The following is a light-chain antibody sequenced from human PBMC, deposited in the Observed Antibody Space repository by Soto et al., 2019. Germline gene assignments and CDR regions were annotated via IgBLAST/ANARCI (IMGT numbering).Light chain of an antibody. CDR1: QDIRSS. V-gene: IGKV3-15*01. CDR3: QQDTILPLT. CDR2: GAS. Sequence: TQSRATVAVAKGERGTXSCRASQDIRSSLAWYQQKPGHATRLIIYGASIRATGVPAKFSGSGSGTEFTLSISSLQSENLGVYYCQQDTILPLTFGGGTTVGIK. J-gene: IGKJ4*01.